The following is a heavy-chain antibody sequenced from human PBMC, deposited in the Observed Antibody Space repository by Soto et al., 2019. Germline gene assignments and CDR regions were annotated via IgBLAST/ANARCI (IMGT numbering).Heavy chain of an antibody. J-gene: IGHJ3*02. V-gene: IGHV5-10-1*01. Sequence: GESLKISCKGSGYSFTSYWISWVRQMPGKGLEWMGRIDPSDSYTNYSPSFQGHVTISADKSISTAYLQWSSLKASDTAMYYCARNGGWLQLDDAFDIWGQGTMVTVSS. CDR1: GYSFTSYW. D-gene: IGHD5-12*01. CDR2: IDPSDSYT. CDR3: ARNGGWLQLDDAFDI.